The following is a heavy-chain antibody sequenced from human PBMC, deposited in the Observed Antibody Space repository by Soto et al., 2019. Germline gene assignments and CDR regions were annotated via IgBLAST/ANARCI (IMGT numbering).Heavy chain of an antibody. V-gene: IGHV1-8*01. CDR2: MNPNSGNT. CDR1: GYPFTSYD. Sequence: GASVKVSCKASGYPFTSYDINLVRQATGQGLEWMGWMNPNSGNTGYAQKFQGRVTMTRNTSISTAYMELSSLRSEDTAVYYCYCTMEWLFRDYWGQGTLVTVSS. J-gene: IGHJ4*02. D-gene: IGHD3-3*01. CDR3: YCTMEWLFRDY.